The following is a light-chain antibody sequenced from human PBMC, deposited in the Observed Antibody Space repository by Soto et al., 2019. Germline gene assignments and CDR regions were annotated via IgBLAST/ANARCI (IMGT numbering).Light chain of an antibody. CDR1: RDIGNF. CDR2: AAS. CDR3: QQYHSWPAT. J-gene: IGKJ4*01. V-gene: IGKV1-16*02. Sequence: DIQMTQSPSSLSASVGDTVTITCRASRDIGNFFAWFQQKPGTAPKSLISAASSLQSGVPSKFSVSGSGTDINLTINSLQPEDVATYYCQQYHSWPATFGGGTKVEI.